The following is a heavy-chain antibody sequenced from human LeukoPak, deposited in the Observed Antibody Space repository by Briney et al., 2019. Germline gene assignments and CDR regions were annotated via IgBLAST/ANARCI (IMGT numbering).Heavy chain of an antibody. Sequence: PSETLSLTCAVYGGSFSGYYWSWIRQPPGKGLEWIGEINHSGSTNYNPSLKSRVTISVDTSKNQFSLKLSSVTAADTAVYYGARSFTPSFDYWGQGTLVTVSS. J-gene: IGHJ4*02. CDR3: ARSFTPSFDY. CDR2: INHSGST. V-gene: IGHV4-34*01. CDR1: GGSFSGYY.